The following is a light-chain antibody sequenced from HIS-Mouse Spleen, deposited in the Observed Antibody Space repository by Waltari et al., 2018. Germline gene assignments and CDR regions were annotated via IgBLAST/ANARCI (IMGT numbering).Light chain of an antibody. V-gene: IGLV3-21*03. Sequence: SYVLTQPPSVSVAPGKTARITWGGNNIGSKSVHWYQQKPGQAPVLVGYDDSDRPSGIPERFSGSNSGNTATLTISRVEAGDEADYYCQVWDSSSDHYVFGTGTKVTVL. CDR3: QVWDSSSDHYV. CDR1: NIGSKS. CDR2: DDS. J-gene: IGLJ1*01.